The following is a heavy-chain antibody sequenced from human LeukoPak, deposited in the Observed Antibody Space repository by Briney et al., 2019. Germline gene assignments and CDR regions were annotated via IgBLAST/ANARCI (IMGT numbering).Heavy chain of an antibody. CDR3: AKEYCGGGTCNEDFFDY. CDR2: ISYHGSTK. D-gene: IGHD2-15*01. CDR1: GFTFSNYA. V-gene: IGHV3-30*04. Sequence: GGSLRLSCAASGFTFSNYAMNWVRQAPGKGLEWVAVISYHGSTKYYADSVKGRFTISRDSSKNTLYLQMNSLRAEDTAVYFCAKEYCGGGTCNEDFFDYWGQGTQVTVSS. J-gene: IGHJ4*02.